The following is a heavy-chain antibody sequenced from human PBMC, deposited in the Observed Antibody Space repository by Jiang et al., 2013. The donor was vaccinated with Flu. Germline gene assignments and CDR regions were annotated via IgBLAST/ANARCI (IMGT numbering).Heavy chain of an antibody. J-gene: IGHJ3*02. CDR1: VSSNSAA. CDR3: ARRGIAVAGSGVAFDI. V-gene: IGHV6-1*01. Sequence: VSSNSAAWNWIRQSPSRGLEWLGRTYYRSKWYNDYAVSVKSRITINPDTSKNQFSLQLNSVTPEDTAVYYCARRGIAVAGSGVAFDIWGQGTMVTVSS. D-gene: IGHD6-19*01. CDR2: TYYRSKWYN.